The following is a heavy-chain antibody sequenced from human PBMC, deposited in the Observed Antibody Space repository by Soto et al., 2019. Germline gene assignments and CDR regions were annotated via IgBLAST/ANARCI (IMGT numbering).Heavy chain of an antibody. Sequence: QVQLVQSGAEVKKPGASVKVSCKASGYTFTSYGISWVRQAPGQGLEWMGWISAYNGNTNYAQKLQGRVNMTTYTSTIRAYMEMRILRSDYTAVYYCARVGMVEAAESISDLFDYWGQGTPVTVSS. D-gene: IGHD2-15*01. J-gene: IGHJ4*02. CDR2: ISAYNGNT. V-gene: IGHV1-18*01. CDR1: GYTFTSYG. CDR3: ARVGMVEAAESISDLFDY.